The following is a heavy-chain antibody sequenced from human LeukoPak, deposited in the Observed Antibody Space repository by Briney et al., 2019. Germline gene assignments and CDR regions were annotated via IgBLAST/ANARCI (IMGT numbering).Heavy chain of an antibody. CDR2: IWYDGSNK. J-gene: IGHJ4*02. V-gene: IGHV3-33*01. D-gene: IGHD4-11*01. CDR1: GFTFKNYG. CDR3: ARDPGASNSH. Sequence: GGSLRLSCAASGFTFKNYGMHWVRQAPGKGLEWVAVIWYDGSNKFYADSVKGRFTISRDNSKNTVWLQLNSLRAEDTAVYYCARDPGASNSHWGRGTLVIVSS.